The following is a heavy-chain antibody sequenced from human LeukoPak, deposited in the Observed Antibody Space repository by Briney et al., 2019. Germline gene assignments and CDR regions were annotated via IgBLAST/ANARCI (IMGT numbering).Heavy chain of an antibody. D-gene: IGHD1-1*01. Sequence: ASVKVSCEASGYTFTSYGISWVRQAPGQGLEWMGWISAYNGNTNYAQKLQGRVTMTTDTSTSTAYMELRSLRSDDTAVYYCARDPTTYYYYYGMDVWGQGTTVTVSS. V-gene: IGHV1-18*01. CDR2: ISAYNGNT. J-gene: IGHJ6*02. CDR3: ARDPTTYYYYYGMDV. CDR1: GYTFTSYG.